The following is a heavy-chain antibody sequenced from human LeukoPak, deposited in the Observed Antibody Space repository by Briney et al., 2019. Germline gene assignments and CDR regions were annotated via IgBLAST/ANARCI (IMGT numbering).Heavy chain of an antibody. CDR2: INHTGTS. V-gene: IGHV4-39*07. CDR1: GGSISSSSYY. D-gene: IGHD1-26*01. J-gene: IGHJ6*03. CDR3: ARVGRELPDYYYMDV. Sequence: SETLSLTCTVSGGSISSSSYYWTWIRQPPGKGLEWIGEINHTGTSKSHPSVQSRVTFFIDTSKNQFSLKLSSVTAADTAVYYCARVGRELPDYYYMDVWGKGTTVTVSS.